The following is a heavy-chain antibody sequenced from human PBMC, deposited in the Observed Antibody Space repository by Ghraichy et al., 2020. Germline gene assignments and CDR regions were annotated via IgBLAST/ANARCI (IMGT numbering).Heavy chain of an antibody. V-gene: IGHV3-74*01. J-gene: IGHJ4*02. CDR1: GFTLSFYW. D-gene: IGHD3-16*01. CDR3: ARDNHASLDY. CDR2: ISTNGSII. Sequence: GDSLNISCAASGFTLSFYWMHWVRQAPGKGLVWVARISTNGSIIAYADSVKGRFTISRDNAKDTLYLLMNSLRAEDTAVYYCARDNHASLDYWGQGSLVTVSS.